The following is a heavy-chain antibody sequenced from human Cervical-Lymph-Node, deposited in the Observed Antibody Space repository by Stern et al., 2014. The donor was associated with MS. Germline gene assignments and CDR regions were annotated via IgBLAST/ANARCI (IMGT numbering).Heavy chain of an antibody. CDR3: AQTNYFASRSYSLYNWLDP. D-gene: IGHD3-10*01. V-gene: IGHV2-5*02. Sequence: QVTLKESGPTLVKPTQTLTLTCTFSGFSLSTSGVGVGWIRQPPGKALEWLALNYWDDAKRYSPSLRNRLTITKDTSKNQVVLTMTNMDPVDTGTYYCAQTNYFASRSYSLYNWLDPWGQGTRVIVSS. CDR2: NYWDDAK. J-gene: IGHJ5*02. CDR1: GFSLSTSGVG.